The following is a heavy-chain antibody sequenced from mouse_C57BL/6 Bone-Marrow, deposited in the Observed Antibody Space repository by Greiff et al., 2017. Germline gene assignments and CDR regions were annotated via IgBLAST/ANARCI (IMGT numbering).Heavy chain of an antibody. CDR2: ISDGGSYT. CDR1: GFTFSSYA. CDR3: ARERAYDDYDAYYYAMDY. D-gene: IGHD2-4*01. V-gene: IGHV5-4*01. J-gene: IGHJ4*01. Sequence: EVHLVESGGGLVKPGGSLKLSCAASGFTFSSYAMSWVRQTPEKRLEWVATISDGGSYTYYPDNVKGRFTISRDNAKNNLYLQMSHLKSEDTAMYYCARERAYDDYDAYYYAMDYWGQGTSVTVSS.